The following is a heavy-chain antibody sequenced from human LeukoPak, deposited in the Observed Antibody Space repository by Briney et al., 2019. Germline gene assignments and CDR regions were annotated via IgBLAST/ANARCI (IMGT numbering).Heavy chain of an antibody. J-gene: IGHJ5*02. CDR3: ARVCCYFDSGSSPNWFDP. Sequence: SETLSLTCNVSGGSISSYYWNWIRQPPGKGLEWIGYIYYSGSANYNPSLKSRLAISIDTSKNEFSLKLSSLTAADTAVYHCARVCCYFDSGSSPNWFDPWGQGTLVTVSS. CDR2: IYYSGSA. V-gene: IGHV4-59*08. D-gene: IGHD3-10*01. CDR1: GGSISSYY.